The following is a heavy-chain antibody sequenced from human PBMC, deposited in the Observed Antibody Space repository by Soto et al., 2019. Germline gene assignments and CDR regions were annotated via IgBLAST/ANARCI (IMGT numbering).Heavy chain of an antibody. CDR1: GGSFSGYY. V-gene: IGHV4-34*01. CDR3: ARVSSGVGXXY. J-gene: IGHJ4*02. Sequence: QVQLQQWGAGLLKPSETLSLSCAVYGGSFSGYYWSWIRQPPGKGLEWIGEINHSGSTNHNPSLKSRVNISVDTSKKQFSLRLSSVTAAXXXXYYCARVSSGVGXXYWGQGALVTXSS. D-gene: IGHD1-26*01. CDR2: INHSGST.